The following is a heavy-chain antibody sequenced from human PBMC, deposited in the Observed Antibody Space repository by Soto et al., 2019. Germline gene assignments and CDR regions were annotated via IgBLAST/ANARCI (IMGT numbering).Heavy chain of an antibody. D-gene: IGHD1-26*01. CDR1: GYSISSSNW. Sequence: QVQLQESGPGLVKPSDTLSLTSAVSGYSISSSNWWGWIRQPPGKGLEWIGYIYYSGTTYYNPSLKGRVPMSVDTSKNQCSRKLTSVTAVDTAVYYCARREIQGPIDYWGQGTLVTVSS. CDR3: ARREIQGPIDY. V-gene: IGHV4-28*01. CDR2: IYYSGTT. J-gene: IGHJ4*02.